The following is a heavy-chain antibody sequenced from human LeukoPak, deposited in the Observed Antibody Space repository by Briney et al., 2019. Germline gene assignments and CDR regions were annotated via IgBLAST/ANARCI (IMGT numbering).Heavy chain of an antibody. V-gene: IGHV4-39*07. CDR2: IYYSGST. J-gene: IGHJ4*02. D-gene: IGHD4-17*01. Sequence: PSETLSLTCTVSGGSISSSIYYWGWIRQPPGKGLEWIGSIYYSGSTNYNPSLKSRVTISVDTSKNQFSLKLSSVTAADTAVYYCARNTRYGDYFDYWGQGTLVTVSS. CDR1: GGSISSSIYY. CDR3: ARNTRYGDYFDY.